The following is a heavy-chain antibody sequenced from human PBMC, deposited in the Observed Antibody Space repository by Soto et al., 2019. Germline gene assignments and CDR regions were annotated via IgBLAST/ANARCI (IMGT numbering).Heavy chain of an antibody. CDR2: IYPGDSDT. Sequence: GESLKSSCKGSGYSFTIYWIGWVRRMPWKGLEWMGIIYPGDSDTRYSPSFQGQVTISADKSISTAYLQWSSLKASDTAMYYCARHSYYYDSSGYAGDIWGQGTMVTVSS. D-gene: IGHD3-22*01. V-gene: IGHV5-51*01. CDR3: ARHSYYYDSSGYAGDI. CDR1: GYSFTIYW. J-gene: IGHJ3*02.